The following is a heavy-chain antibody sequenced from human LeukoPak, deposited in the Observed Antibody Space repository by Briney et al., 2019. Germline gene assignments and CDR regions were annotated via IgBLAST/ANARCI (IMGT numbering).Heavy chain of an antibody. V-gene: IGHV3-73*01. J-gene: IGHJ4*02. CDR3: TRHVGIYSIPFDY. D-gene: IGHD1-26*01. Sequence: PGGSLRLSCAASGFTFSGSAMHWVRQASGKGLEWVGRIRSKANSYATAYAASVKGRFTISRDDSKNTAYLQMNSLKTEDTAVYYCTRHVGIYSIPFDYWGQGTLVTVSS. CDR1: GFTFSGSA. CDR2: IRSKANSYAT.